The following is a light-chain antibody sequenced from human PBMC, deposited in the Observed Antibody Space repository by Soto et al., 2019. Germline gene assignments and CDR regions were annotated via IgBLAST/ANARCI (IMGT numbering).Light chain of an antibody. Sequence: DIQMTQSPSTLSASVGDRVTITCRASQSISSWLAWYQQKPGKAPKLLIYDASSLESGVPSRFSGSGSGTEFTLTINSLQPDDVASYYCQQYNSYSEAFGQGTKVDIK. V-gene: IGKV1-5*01. CDR2: DAS. CDR3: QQYNSYSEA. J-gene: IGKJ1*01. CDR1: QSISSW.